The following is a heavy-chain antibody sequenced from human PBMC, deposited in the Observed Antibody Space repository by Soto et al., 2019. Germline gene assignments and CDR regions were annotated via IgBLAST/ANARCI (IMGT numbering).Heavy chain of an antibody. Sequence: QIQLVQSGAEVKKPGASVRVSCETSGYTFVSYGISWVRQAPGQGLEWMGWISPYNGNTNYAEKFKDRVTLTTDTSTDTAFLDLGSLTSDDTAVYFCARDQYDFESSGYYDLWGQGTLVSVSS. CDR1: GYTFVSYG. CDR2: ISPYNGNT. V-gene: IGHV1-18*04. J-gene: IGHJ4*02. D-gene: IGHD3-22*01. CDR3: ARDQYDFESSGYYDL.